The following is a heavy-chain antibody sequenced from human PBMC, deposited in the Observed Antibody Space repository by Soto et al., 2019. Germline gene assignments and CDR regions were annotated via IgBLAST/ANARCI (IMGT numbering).Heavy chain of an antibody. Sequence: EVQLVESGGGLVQPGGSLRLSCAASGFTFSSYSMNWVRQAPGKGLEWVSYISGSSGNIRYADSVKGRFTISIDNANNSLYLQMNSLRAEDTAVYYCARDYGHAFDIWGQGTMVTVSS. CDR1: GFTFSSYS. CDR3: ARDYGHAFDI. CDR2: ISGSSGNI. V-gene: IGHV3-48*01. D-gene: IGHD4-17*01. J-gene: IGHJ3*02.